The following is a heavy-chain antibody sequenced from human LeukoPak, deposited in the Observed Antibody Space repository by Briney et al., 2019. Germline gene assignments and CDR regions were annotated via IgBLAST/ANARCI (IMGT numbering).Heavy chain of an antibody. D-gene: IGHD1-26*01. CDR1: GFIVSSDW. CDR2: INPDGTYI. J-gene: IGHJ4*02. CDR3: SRDLGL. V-gene: IGHV3-74*01. Sequence: GGSLRLSCAASGFIVSSDWMCWVRQAPGKGPVWVSRINPDGTYIDYADSVKGRFIISRDDAKNTVYLQMNSLRADDTALYYCSRDLGLWGQGTLVTVSS.